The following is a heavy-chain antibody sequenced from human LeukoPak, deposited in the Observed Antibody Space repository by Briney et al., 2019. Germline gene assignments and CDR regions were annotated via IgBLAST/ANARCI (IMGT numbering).Heavy chain of an antibody. V-gene: IGHV3-23*01. D-gene: IGHD1-1*01. Sequence: PGGSLRLSCAASAFTFSNYAMSWGRQAPGKGLEWVSAISVSGDSTYYADSVKGRFTISRDNSKNMLYLQMSSLRTEDTALYSCAKATGSYFDYWGQGTLVTVSS. CDR1: AFTFSNYA. J-gene: IGHJ4*02. CDR3: AKATGSYFDY. CDR2: ISVSGDST.